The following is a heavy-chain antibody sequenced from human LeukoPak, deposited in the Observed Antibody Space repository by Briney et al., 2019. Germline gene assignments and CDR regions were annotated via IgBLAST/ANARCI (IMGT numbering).Heavy chain of an antibody. Sequence: SETLSLTCTVSGGSISSSSYYWGWIRQPPGKGLEWIGSIYYSGSTYYNPSLKSRVTISVDTSKNQFSLKLSSVTAADTAVYYCASSYDYVWGSYRHGYFQHWGQGTLVTVSS. D-gene: IGHD3-16*02. J-gene: IGHJ1*01. CDR3: ASSYDYVWGSYRHGYFQH. CDR1: GGSISSSSYY. CDR2: IYYSGST. V-gene: IGHV4-39*01.